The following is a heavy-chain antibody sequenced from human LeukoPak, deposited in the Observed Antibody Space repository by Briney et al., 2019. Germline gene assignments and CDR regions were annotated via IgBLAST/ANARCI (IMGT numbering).Heavy chain of an antibody. CDR3: ARGRPHGNDY. CDR2: IASDGSST. CDR1: GFTFSSYW. V-gene: IGHV3-74*01. J-gene: IGHJ4*02. D-gene: IGHD4-23*01. Sequence: GGSLRLSCAASGFTFSSYWMYWVRQAPGKGLVWVSRIASDGSSTTYADSVKGRLSISRDNAKNTLYLQMNSLRVEDTAVYYCARGRPHGNDYWGQGTLVTVSS.